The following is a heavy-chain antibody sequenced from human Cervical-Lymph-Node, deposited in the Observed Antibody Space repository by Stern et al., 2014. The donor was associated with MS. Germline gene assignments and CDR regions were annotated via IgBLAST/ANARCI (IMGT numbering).Heavy chain of an antibody. J-gene: IGHJ4*02. CDR3: AKHACTGAACPFDL. CDR1: GDSISSYTHY. Sequence: VQLLESGPGLVKPSETLSLTCAVSGDSISSYTHYWAWIRQPPGKGLEWIGSVYYSGATYYTPSHKIPFTLSVATSKNHFPVGLNSVTAADTAVYYCAKHACTGAACPFDLWGQGTLVTVSS. CDR2: VYYSGAT. D-gene: IGHD2-8*02. V-gene: IGHV4-39*01.